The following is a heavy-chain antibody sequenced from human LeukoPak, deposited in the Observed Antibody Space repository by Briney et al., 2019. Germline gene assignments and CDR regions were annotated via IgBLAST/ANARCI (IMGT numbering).Heavy chain of an antibody. D-gene: IGHD2-15*01. J-gene: IGHJ4*02. Sequence: GGSLRLSCAVSEFMFNKFYLGWVRRAPGKGLEWVASINPDGSANYYMDSVKGRFSISRDNANNAVYLHMKSLRLEDTAIYYCARDHGGSHWGQGTLVTVSS. CDR1: EFMFNKFY. CDR3: ARDHGGSH. V-gene: IGHV3-7*01. CDR2: INPDGSAN.